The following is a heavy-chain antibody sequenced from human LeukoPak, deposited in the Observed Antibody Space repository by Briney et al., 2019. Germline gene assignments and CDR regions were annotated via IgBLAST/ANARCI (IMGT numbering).Heavy chain of an antibody. J-gene: IGHJ4*02. V-gene: IGHV1-8*01. D-gene: IGHD3-3*01. CDR1: GYTFTSYD. CDR2: MNPNSGNT. Sequence: ASVKVSCKASGYTFTSYDINWVRQATGQGLEWMGWMNPNSGNTGYAQKFQGRVTMTRNTSISTAYMELSSLRSEDTAVYYCAKSGVVNWAQKRLPADYWGQGTLVTVSS. CDR3: AKSGVVNWAQKRLPADY.